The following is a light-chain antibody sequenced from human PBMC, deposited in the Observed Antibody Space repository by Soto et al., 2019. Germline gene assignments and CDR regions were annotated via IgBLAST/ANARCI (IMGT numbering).Light chain of an antibody. V-gene: IGKV1-39*01. CDR2: AAS. CDR1: ETISTY. Sequence: DIQKTPSPSSLSASVGYRVTIPFRTSETISTYVNWYQKKPGKAPKLLIYAASSLQSGVPSSFSGSGSGTEFTLTISGLLPEDFAAYHCQQLYTLPFTFGQGTRLDIK. CDR3: QQLYTLPFT. J-gene: IGKJ5*01.